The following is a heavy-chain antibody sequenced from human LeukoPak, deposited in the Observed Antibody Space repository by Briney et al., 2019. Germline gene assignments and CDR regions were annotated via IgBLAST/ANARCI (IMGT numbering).Heavy chain of an antibody. J-gene: IGHJ4*02. D-gene: IGHD1-1*01. V-gene: IGHV3-53*01. CDR2: IYSGGST. CDR3: ARVTLGTRYTDYYFDY. Sequence: GGSLRLSCTSSGFTVSSTYISWVRQAPGKGLEWVSVIYSGGSTDYADSVKDRFTISRDASKNTVFLQMNSLRVEDMAVYYCARVTLGTRYTDYYFDYWGLGTLVTVSS. CDR1: GFTVSSTY.